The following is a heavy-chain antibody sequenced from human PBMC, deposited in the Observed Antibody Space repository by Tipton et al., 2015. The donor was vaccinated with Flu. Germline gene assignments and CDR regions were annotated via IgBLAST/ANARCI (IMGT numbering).Heavy chain of an antibody. V-gene: IGHV4-39*07. CDR3: GRSYYYGSGSYYNRAFDY. Sequence: TLSLTCTVSGDSISSSSYYWGWIRQPPGKGLEWIGSVPYSGSTYYNPPLKSRVIITVDTSKNQFSLKLTSVTAADTAVYYCGRSYYYGSGSYYNRAFDYWGQGTLVTVSS. CDR1: GDSISSSSYY. D-gene: IGHD3-10*01. J-gene: IGHJ4*02. CDR2: VPYSGST.